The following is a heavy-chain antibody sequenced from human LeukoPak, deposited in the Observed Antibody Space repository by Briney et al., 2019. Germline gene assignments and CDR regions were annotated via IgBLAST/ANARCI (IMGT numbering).Heavy chain of an antibody. CDR2: INPSGGST. D-gene: IGHD3-9*01. V-gene: IGHV1-46*01. CDR1: GYTFTGYY. J-gene: IGHJ4*02. CDR3: ARTHYDILTGPPFDY. Sequence: ASVKVSCKASGYTFTGYYMHWVRQAPGQGLEWMGIINPSGGSTSYAQKFQGRVTMTRDMSTSTVYMELSSLRSEDTAVYYCARTHYDILTGPPFDYWGQGTLVTVSS.